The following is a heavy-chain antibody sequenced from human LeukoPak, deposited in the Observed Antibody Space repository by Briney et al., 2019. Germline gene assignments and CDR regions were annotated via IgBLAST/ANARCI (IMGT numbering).Heavy chain of an antibody. Sequence: SETLSLTCTASGGSINNDRYYWSWIPQPAGKGLQYIGRVYTSGSTNYNPSLNSRITISVDTSKNQFSLKLSSVTAADTAVYYCARCGKTGIINSWGQGTLVTVSS. J-gene: IGHJ5*02. CDR1: GGSINNDRYY. CDR2: VYTSGST. CDR3: ARCGKTGIINS. V-gene: IGHV4-61*02. D-gene: IGHD1-26*01.